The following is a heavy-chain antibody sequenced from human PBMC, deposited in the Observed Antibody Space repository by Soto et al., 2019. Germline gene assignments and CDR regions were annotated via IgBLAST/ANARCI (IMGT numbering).Heavy chain of an antibody. D-gene: IGHD3-10*01. V-gene: IGHV1-46*03. Sequence: ASVKVSCKASGYIFTSYYIHWVRQAPGQGLEWMGWINPFDGSRMFAQSFQGRVTMTRDTSTSTVYMEVSSLRSEDTAVYYCSRVDPGETSPFDHWGQGTVVTVSS. CDR2: INPFDGSR. CDR3: SRVDPGETSPFDH. J-gene: IGHJ4*02. CDR1: GYIFTSYY.